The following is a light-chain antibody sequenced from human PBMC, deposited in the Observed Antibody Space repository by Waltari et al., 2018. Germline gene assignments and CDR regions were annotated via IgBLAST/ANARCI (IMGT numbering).Light chain of an antibody. J-gene: IGKJ1*01. CDR3: QQYHTYPWT. V-gene: IGKV3-15*01. Sequence: ETVMTQSPATLSVSPVGRATLSCRASQSLGTNLAWYQQKPGQAPGRLIYGAASGAPGVPARFSGSGSGTDFTLTISSLQSEDFATYYCQQYHTYPWTFGQGTKVEI. CDR2: GAA. CDR1: QSLGTN.